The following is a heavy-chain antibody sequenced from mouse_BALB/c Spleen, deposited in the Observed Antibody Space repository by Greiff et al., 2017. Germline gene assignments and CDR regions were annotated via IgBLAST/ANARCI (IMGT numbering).Heavy chain of an antibody. Sequence: EVKLMESGAELVRSGASVKLSCTASGFNIKDYYMHWVKQRPEQGLEWIGWIDPENGDTEYAPKFQGKATMTADTSSNTAYLQLSSLTSEDTAVYYCNVYYGSSYYAMDYWGQGTSVTVSS. J-gene: IGHJ4*01. D-gene: IGHD1-1*01. CDR2: IDPENGDT. V-gene: IGHV14-4*02. CDR1: GFNIKDYY. CDR3: NVYYGSSYYAMDY.